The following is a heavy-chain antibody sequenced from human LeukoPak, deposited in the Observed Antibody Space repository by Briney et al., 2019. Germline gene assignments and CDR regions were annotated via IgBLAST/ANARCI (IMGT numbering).Heavy chain of an antibody. CDR1: GFTFSSYW. J-gene: IGHJ4*02. CDR2: IKQDGNEK. CDR3: ASQSRQQLVLDFDY. D-gene: IGHD6-13*01. V-gene: IGHV3-7*05. Sequence: GGSLRLSCAASGFTFSSYWMTWVRQAPGKGLEWVANIKQDGNEKYYVDSVKGRFTISRDNAKNSLYLQMNSLRAEDTAVYYCASQSRQQLVLDFDYWGQGTLVTVSS.